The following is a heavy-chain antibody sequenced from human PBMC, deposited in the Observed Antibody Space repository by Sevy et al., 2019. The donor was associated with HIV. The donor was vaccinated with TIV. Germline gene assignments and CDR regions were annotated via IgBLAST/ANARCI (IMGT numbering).Heavy chain of an antibody. CDR1: GYIFIDYY. Sequence: ASVKVSCKASGYIFIDYYMHWVRQAPGQGLEWMGRINPNSGGTNYTQKFQGRVTMTRDTSITPVYMELSSLRSDDTAVYYCVRVSFRNYFDHWGQGTLVTVSS. J-gene: IGHJ4*02. V-gene: IGHV1-2*06. CDR2: INPNSGGT. CDR3: VRVSFRNYFDH.